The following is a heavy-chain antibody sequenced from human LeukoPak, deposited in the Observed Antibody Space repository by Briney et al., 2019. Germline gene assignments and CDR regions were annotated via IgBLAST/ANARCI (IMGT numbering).Heavy chain of an antibody. CDR3: ARTGLMIGNFQH. J-gene: IGHJ1*01. V-gene: IGHV4-31*03. CDR2: IYYSGST. Sequence: SETLSLTCTVSGGSISSGGYYWSWIRQHPGKGLEWIGYIYYSGSTYYNPSLKSRVTISVDTSKNQFSLKLSSVTAADTAVYYCARTGLMIGNFQHWGQGTLVTVSS. CDR1: GGSISSGGYY. D-gene: IGHD3-22*01.